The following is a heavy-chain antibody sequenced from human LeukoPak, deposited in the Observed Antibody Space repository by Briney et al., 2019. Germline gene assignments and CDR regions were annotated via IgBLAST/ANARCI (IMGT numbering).Heavy chain of an antibody. D-gene: IGHD6-13*01. CDR2: ISSSSSTI. CDR3: TYSSSWYYYYYMDV. CDR1: GFTFSDYY. J-gene: IGHJ6*03. V-gene: IGHV3-11*04. Sequence: GGSLRLSCAASGFTFSDYYMSWIRQAPGKGLEWVSYISSSSSTIYYADSVKGRFTISRDNAKNSLYLQMNSLRAEDTAVYYCTYSSSWYYYYYMDVWGKGTTVTVSS.